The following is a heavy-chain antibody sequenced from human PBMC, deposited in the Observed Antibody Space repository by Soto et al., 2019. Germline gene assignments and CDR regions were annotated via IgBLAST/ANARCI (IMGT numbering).Heavy chain of an antibody. CDR3: ARMSYYASSGHYLDAYNWFDP. Sequence: SETLSLTCTVSGGAISSYYWSWIRQPAGKGLEWIGRIYTSGSTNYNASLKSRVTMSVDTSKNQLSRKLRSVTADDTDVYYCARMSYYASSGHYLDAYNWFDPWGQGTLVTVS. D-gene: IGHD3-22*01. CDR1: GGAISSYY. V-gene: IGHV4-4*07. CDR2: IYTSGST. J-gene: IGHJ5*02.